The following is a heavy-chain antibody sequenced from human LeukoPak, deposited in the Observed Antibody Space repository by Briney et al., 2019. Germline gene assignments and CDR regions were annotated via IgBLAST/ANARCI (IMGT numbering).Heavy chain of an antibody. Sequence: GGSLRLSCVASGFSVSSNYMNWVRQAPGKGLEWVSVIYSDGSTYYADSVKGRFTISRDNAKDSLYLQMKRLRAEDTAIYYCARDARSEGDMGISSLDVWGQGTLVTVSS. J-gene: IGHJ3*01. CDR3: ARDARSEGDMGISSLDV. V-gene: IGHV3-66*01. CDR1: GFSVSSNY. D-gene: IGHD3-16*01. CDR2: IYSDGST.